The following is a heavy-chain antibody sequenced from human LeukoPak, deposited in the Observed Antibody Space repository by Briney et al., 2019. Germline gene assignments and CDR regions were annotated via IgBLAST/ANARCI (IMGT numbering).Heavy chain of an antibody. CDR2: IKQDGSEK. V-gene: IGHV3-7*04. Sequence: GGSLKLSCAASGFTVSSNYMSWVRQAPGKGLEWVANIKQDGSEKYYVDSVKGRFTISRDNAKNSLYLQMNSLRAEDTAVYYCAKDSSGYYWGQGTLVTVSS. D-gene: IGHD3-22*01. J-gene: IGHJ4*02. CDR1: GFTVSSNY. CDR3: AKDSSGYY.